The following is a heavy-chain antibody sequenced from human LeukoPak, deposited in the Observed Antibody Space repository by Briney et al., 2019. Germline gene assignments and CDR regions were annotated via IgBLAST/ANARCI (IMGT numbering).Heavy chain of an antibody. D-gene: IGHD5-12*01. CDR1: GGSFSGYY. J-gene: IGHJ4*02. V-gene: IGHV4-34*01. CDR2: INHSGST. CDR3: ARGYSGYDPLDY. Sequence: KPSETLSLTCAVYGGSFSGYYWSWIRQPPGKGLEWIGEINHSGSTNYNPSLKSRVTISVDTSNNQFSLKLSSVTAADTAVYYCARGYSGYDPLDYWGQGTLVTVSS.